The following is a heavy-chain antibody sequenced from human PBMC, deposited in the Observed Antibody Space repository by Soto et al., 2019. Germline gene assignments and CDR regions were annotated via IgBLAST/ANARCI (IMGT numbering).Heavy chain of an antibody. V-gene: IGHV3-30*03. D-gene: IGHD2-15*01. CDR3: ARDGAPRYCGRSSCHPAGAY. CDR1: GFTFSNYG. J-gene: IGHJ4*02. CDR2: ISYDGSHK. Sequence: QVQLVESGGGVVQPGRSLRLSCAGSGFTFSNYGLHWVRQAPGKGLEWVAVISYDGSHKYYADSVKGRFTISRDNSKNMLSLQMDSLRAEDTAVYYCARDGAPRYCGRSSCHPAGAYWAQGTLVTVSS.